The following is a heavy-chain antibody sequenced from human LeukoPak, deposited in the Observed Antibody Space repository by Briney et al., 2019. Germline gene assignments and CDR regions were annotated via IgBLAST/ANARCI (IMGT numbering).Heavy chain of an antibody. Sequence: QPGGSLRLSWAASGFTLSSNYMSWVRQAPGKGLEWVSVIYSGGSTYYADAVKGRFTISRDNAKNSLYLQMNSLRAEDTALYYCAKSAGFTWFDPWGLGTLVTVSS. CDR2: IYSGGST. J-gene: IGHJ5*02. D-gene: IGHD6-25*01. CDR3: AKSAGFTWFDP. V-gene: IGHV3-53*05. CDR1: GFTLSSNY.